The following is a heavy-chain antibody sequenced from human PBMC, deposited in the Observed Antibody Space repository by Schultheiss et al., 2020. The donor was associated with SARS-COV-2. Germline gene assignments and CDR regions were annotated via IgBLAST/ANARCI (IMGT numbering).Heavy chain of an antibody. V-gene: IGHV4-4*07. CDR1: GGSISSYY. CDR3: ALRVAARPDVDY. Sequence: SQTLSLTCTVSGGSISSYYWSWIRQPAGKGLEWIGRIYTSGSTNYNPSLKSRVTISVDTSKNQFSLKLSSVTAADTAVYYCALRVAARPDVDYWGQGTLVTVSS. CDR2: IYTSGST. J-gene: IGHJ4*02. D-gene: IGHD6-6*01.